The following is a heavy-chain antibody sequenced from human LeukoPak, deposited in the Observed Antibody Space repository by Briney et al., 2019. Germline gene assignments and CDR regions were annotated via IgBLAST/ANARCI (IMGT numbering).Heavy chain of an antibody. D-gene: IGHD4-17*01. CDR2: INPNSGGT. Sequence: ASVKVSCKASGYTFTSYDINWVRQATGQGLEWMGWINPNSGGTNYAQKFQGRVTMTRDTSISTAYMELSRLRSDDTAVYYCASGVGYGDFSDAFDIWGQGTMVTVSS. V-gene: IGHV1-2*02. CDR3: ASGVGYGDFSDAFDI. J-gene: IGHJ3*02. CDR1: GYTFTSYD.